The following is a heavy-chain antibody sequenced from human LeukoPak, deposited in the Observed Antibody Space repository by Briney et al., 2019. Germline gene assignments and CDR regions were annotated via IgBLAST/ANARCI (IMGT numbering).Heavy chain of an antibody. CDR2: IYTSGST. Sequence: SQTLSLTCTVSGGSISSGSYYWSWIRQPAGKGLEWIGRIYTSGSTNYNPSLKSRVTISVDTSKNQFSLKLSSVTAADTAVYYCAREKRGTDYWGQGTLVTVSS. V-gene: IGHV4-61*02. D-gene: IGHD1-1*01. CDR1: GGSISSGSYY. J-gene: IGHJ4*02. CDR3: AREKRGTDY.